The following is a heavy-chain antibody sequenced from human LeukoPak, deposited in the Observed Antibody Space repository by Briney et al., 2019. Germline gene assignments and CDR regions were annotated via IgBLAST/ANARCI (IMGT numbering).Heavy chain of an antibody. Sequence: PGGSLRLSCAASGFTFSNFGMHWVRQAPGKGLEWVSVISLDGSDKFYADSVKGRFTIFRDNSKNTLYLQMSSLSADDTAVYYCVKGNLRGRNWYSPDHWGQGTLVTVSS. CDR2: ISLDGSDK. V-gene: IGHV3-30*18. J-gene: IGHJ4*02. CDR1: GFTFSNFG. CDR3: VKGNLRGRNWYSPDH. D-gene: IGHD2-21*01.